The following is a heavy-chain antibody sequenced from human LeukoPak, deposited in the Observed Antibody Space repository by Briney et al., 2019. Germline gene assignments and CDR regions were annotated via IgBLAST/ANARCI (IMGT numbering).Heavy chain of an antibody. CDR2: IDYSGST. D-gene: IGHD4-17*01. V-gene: IGHV4-59*11. Sequence: SQTLSLTCSVSGGSISSHYWSWIRQPPRKGLEWIGYIDYSGSTKYNPSLKSRVTISVDTSKNQFSLKLSSVTAADTAVYYCARGGTTVTPGLLWFDPWGQGTLVTVSS. CDR3: ARGGTTVTPGLLWFDP. J-gene: IGHJ5*02. CDR1: GGSISSHY.